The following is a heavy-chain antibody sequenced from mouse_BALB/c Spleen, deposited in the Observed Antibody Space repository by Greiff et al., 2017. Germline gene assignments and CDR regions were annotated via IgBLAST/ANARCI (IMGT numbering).Heavy chain of an antibody. D-gene: IGHD1-1*01. CDR3: ARQNYGSSYFAY. Sequence: EVKLMESGGGLVQPGGSLKLSCAASGFTFSSYTMSWVRQTPEKRLEWVAYISNGGGSTYYPDTVKGRFTISRDNAKNTLYLQMSSLKSEDTAMYYCARQNYGSSYFAYWGQGTLVTVSA. V-gene: IGHV5-12-2*01. J-gene: IGHJ3*01. CDR1: GFTFSSYT. CDR2: ISNGGGST.